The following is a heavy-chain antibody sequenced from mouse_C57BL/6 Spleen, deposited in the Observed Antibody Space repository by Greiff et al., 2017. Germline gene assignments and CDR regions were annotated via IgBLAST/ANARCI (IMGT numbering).Heavy chain of an antibody. CDR1: GFTFSDYY. J-gene: IGHJ4*01. D-gene: IGHD4-1*01. V-gene: IGHV5-16*01. Sequence: EVMLVESEGGLVQPGSSMTLSCTASGFTFSDYYMAWVRQVPEKGLEWVANINYDGSSTYYLDSLKSRFIISRDNAKNILYLQMSSLKSEDTATYYCARGDWDVNAMDYWGQGTSVTVSS. CDR2: INYDGSST. CDR3: ARGDWDVNAMDY.